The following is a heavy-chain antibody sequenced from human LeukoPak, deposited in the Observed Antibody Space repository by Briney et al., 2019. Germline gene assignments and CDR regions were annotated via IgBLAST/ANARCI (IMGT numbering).Heavy chain of an antibody. CDR2: NDYSGST. CDR3: ARVGGSNAPYDAFDF. Sequence: SETLSLTCTVSGGSISNDYWSWIRQPPGKGLEWIGYNDYSGSTNYNPSLKSRVTISVDTSKNQFSLKLSSVTAADTAVYYCARVGGSNAPYDAFDFWGQGTMVTVSS. V-gene: IGHV4-59*01. CDR1: GGSISNDY. D-gene: IGHD5-12*01. J-gene: IGHJ3*01.